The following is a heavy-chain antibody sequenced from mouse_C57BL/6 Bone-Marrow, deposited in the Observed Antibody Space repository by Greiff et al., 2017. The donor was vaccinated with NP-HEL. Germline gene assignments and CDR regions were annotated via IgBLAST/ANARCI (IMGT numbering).Heavy chain of an antibody. CDR1: GYTFTSYW. CDR3: ARFITTVVAPYYAMDY. J-gene: IGHJ4*01. Sequence: QVQLQQPGAELVKPGASVKLSCKASGYTFTSYWMHWVKQRPGQGLEWIGMIHPNSGSTHYNEKFKSKATLTVDKSSSTAYMQLSSLTSEDSAVYYCARFITTVVAPYYAMDYWGQGTSVTVSS. CDR2: IHPNSGST. V-gene: IGHV1-64*01. D-gene: IGHD1-1*01.